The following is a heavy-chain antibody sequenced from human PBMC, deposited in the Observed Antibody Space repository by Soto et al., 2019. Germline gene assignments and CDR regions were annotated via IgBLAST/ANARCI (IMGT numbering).Heavy chain of an antibody. D-gene: IGHD1-1*01. Sequence: SETLSLTCTVSGVSISSGDYYWSWIRQHPGKGLEWIGYIYYSGSTYYNPSLKSRVTISVDTSKNQFSLKLSSVTAADTAVYYCAIWPQLEPRFDYWGQGTLVTVSS. J-gene: IGHJ4*02. V-gene: IGHV4-31*02. CDR2: IYYSGST. CDR3: AIWPQLEPRFDY. CDR1: GVSISSGDYY.